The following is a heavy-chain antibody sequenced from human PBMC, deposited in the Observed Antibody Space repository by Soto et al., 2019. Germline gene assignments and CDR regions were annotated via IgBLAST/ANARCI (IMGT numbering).Heavy chain of an antibody. J-gene: IGHJ4*02. CDR3: ARVTLNGGYYFDY. Sequence: EVQLVESGGGLVKPGGSLRLSCAASGFTFSSYSMNLVRQAPGKGLEWVSSISSSSSYIYYADSVKGRFTISRDNAKNSLYLQMNSLRAEDTAVYYCARVTLNGGYYFDYWGQGTLVTVSS. CDR2: ISSSSSYI. CDR1: GFTFSSYS. D-gene: IGHD3-3*01. V-gene: IGHV3-21*01.